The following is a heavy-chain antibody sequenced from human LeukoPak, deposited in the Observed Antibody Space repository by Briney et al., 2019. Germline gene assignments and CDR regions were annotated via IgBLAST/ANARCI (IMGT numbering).Heavy chain of an antibody. D-gene: IGHD6-13*01. CDR2: INHSGST. CDR3: ARVNPYSSSWYLPRGAFDI. V-gene: IGHV4-34*01. Sequence: SETLSLTCAVYGGSFSGYYWSWIRHPPGKGLEWIGEINHSGSTNYNPSLKSRVTISVDTSKNQFSLNLSSVTAADTAVYYCARVNPYSSSWYLPRGAFDIWGQGTMVTVSS. J-gene: IGHJ3*02. CDR1: GGSFSGYY.